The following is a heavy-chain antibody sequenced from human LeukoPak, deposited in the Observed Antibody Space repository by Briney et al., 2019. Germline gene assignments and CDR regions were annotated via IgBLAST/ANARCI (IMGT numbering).Heavy chain of an antibody. CDR1: GYTFTSYD. CDR3: ARVYSDSSGYYVQGFDY. CDR2: MNPNSRNT. J-gene: IGHJ4*02. D-gene: IGHD3-22*01. V-gene: IGHV1-8*01. Sequence: ASVKVSCKASGYTFTSYDINWVRQAAGQGLEWVGWMNPNSRNTGYAQKFQGRVTMTMNTAISTAYMELSSLTSDGTAVYYCARVYSDSSGYYVQGFDYWGQGTLVTVSS.